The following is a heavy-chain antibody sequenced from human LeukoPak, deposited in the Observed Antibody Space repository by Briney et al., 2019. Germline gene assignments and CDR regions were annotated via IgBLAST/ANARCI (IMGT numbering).Heavy chain of an antibody. V-gene: IGHV4-30-2*01. CDR2: IYHSGST. CDR1: GGSISSGGYY. Sequence: PSETLSLTCTVSGGSISSGGYYWSWIRQPPGKGLEWIGYIYHSGSTYYNLSLKSRVTISVDRSKNQFSLKLSSVTAADTAVYYCARDTTGGLNWFDPWGQGTLVTVSS. CDR3: ARDTTGGLNWFDP. D-gene: IGHD4-11*01. J-gene: IGHJ5*02.